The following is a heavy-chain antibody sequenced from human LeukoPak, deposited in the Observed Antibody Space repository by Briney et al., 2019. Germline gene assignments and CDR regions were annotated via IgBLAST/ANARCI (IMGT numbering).Heavy chain of an antibody. V-gene: IGHV3-21*01. CDR2: ISSSSSYI. D-gene: IGHD2-2*01. J-gene: IGHJ4*02. CDR1: GFTFRSYN. CDR3: ARDSSYGAPFDY. Sequence: PGGSLRLSCEASGFTFRSYNMNWVRQAPGKGLEWVSSISSSSSYIYSADSVKGRFTISRDNAKNSMYLQMNSLRAEDTAVYYCARDSSYGAPFDYWGQGTLVTVSS.